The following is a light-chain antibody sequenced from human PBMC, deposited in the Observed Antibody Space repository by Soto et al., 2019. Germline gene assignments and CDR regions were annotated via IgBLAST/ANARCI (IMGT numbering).Light chain of an antibody. Sequence: DIQMTQSPSTLSASVGDRVTITCRASQSITSWLAWYQQKPGKAPKLLIYDASSLESGVPLRFSGSGFGTEFTLTISSLQPDDFAIYYCQQYNSYSTFGQGTKVDIK. V-gene: IGKV1-5*01. J-gene: IGKJ1*01. CDR1: QSITSW. CDR2: DAS. CDR3: QQYNSYST.